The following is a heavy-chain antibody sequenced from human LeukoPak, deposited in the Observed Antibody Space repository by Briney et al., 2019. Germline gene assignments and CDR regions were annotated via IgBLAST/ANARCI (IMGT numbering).Heavy chain of an antibody. CDR3: ARAPVGKYYYDSSGYFDY. CDR1: GGSISSGDYY. Sequence: PSQTLSLTCTVSGGSISSGDYYWSWIRQPPGKGLEWIGYIYYSGSTYYNPSIKSRVTISVDTSKNQFSLKLSSVTAADTAVYYCARAPVGKYYYDSSGYFDYWGQGTLVTVSS. D-gene: IGHD3-22*01. J-gene: IGHJ4*02. CDR2: IYYSGST. V-gene: IGHV4-30-4*08.